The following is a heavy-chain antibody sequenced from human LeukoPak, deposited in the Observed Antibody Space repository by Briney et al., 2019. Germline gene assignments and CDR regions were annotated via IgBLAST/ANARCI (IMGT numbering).Heavy chain of an antibody. CDR3: ARDPDIHDAFDI. CDR1: GFTFSSYS. CDR2: ISSSSSYI. V-gene: IGHV3-21*01. Sequence: PGGSLRLSCAASGFTFSSYSMNWVRQAPGKGLEWVSSISSSSSYIYYADSVKGRFTISRDNAKNSLYPQMNSLRAEDTAVYYCARDPDIHDAFDIWGQGTMVTVSS. D-gene: IGHD2-15*01. J-gene: IGHJ3*02.